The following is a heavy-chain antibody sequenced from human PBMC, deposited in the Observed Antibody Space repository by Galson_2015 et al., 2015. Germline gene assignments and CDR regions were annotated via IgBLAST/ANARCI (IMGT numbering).Heavy chain of an antibody. CDR2: IIPIFGTA. Sequence: SVKVSCQASGGTFSSYAISWVRQAPGQGLEWMGGIIPIFGTANYAQKFQGRVTITADESTSTAYMELSSLRSEDTAVYYCARDNCGGDCYSDYYMDVWGKGTTVTVSS. D-gene: IGHD2-21*02. CDR1: GGTFSSYA. V-gene: IGHV1-69*13. CDR3: ARDNCGGDCYSDYYMDV. J-gene: IGHJ6*03.